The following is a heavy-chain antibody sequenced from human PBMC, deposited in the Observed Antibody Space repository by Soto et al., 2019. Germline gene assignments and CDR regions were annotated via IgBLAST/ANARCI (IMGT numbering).Heavy chain of an antibody. CDR2: IYNGGIP. V-gene: IGHV4-59*10. CDR3: ASQDYDKSVYYFDY. Sequence: SETLSLTCAVSGGSISSSNWWSWIRQPAGKGLEWIGRIYNGGIPLIHPSLESRVALSLDTSKNQFSLTLSSVTAADTAIYYCASQDYDKSVYYFDYWGRGTLVTVSS. CDR1: GGSISSSNW. J-gene: IGHJ4*02. D-gene: IGHD3-22*01.